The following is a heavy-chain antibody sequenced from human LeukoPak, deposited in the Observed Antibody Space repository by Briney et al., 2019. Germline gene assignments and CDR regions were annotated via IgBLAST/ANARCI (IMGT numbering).Heavy chain of an antibody. CDR1: GFTFSSHV. J-gene: IGHJ4*02. CDR3: ARVLGSYTIDY. CDR2: ISASGDTT. V-gene: IGHV3-23*01. D-gene: IGHD3-10*01. Sequence: GGSLRLSCAASGFTFSSHVMSWVRQAPGKGLEWVSDISASGDTTYYADSVKGRFTISRDNSKNSLYLQMNSLRAEDTAVYYCARVLGSYTIDYWGQGTLVTVSS.